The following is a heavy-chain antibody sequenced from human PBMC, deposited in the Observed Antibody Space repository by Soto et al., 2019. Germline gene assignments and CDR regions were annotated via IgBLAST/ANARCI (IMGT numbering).Heavy chain of an antibody. CDR3: ARDSSGYCGY. CDR1: GFTFSSYA. D-gene: IGHD3-22*01. V-gene: IGHV3-30-3*01. J-gene: IGHJ4*02. Sequence: LSCAASGFTFSSYAMHWVRQAPGKGLEWVTVISYDGSNKYYADSVKGRFTISRDNSKNTLYLQMNSLRAEDTAVYYCARDSSGYCGYWGQGTLVTVSS. CDR2: ISYDGSNK.